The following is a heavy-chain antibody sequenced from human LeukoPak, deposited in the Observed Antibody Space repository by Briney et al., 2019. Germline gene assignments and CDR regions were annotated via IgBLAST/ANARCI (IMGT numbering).Heavy chain of an antibody. J-gene: IGHJ4*02. V-gene: IGHV3-7*01. CDR1: QFTFNGSW. Sequence: GSLRLSCADSQFTFNGSWMNWVRQAPGKGLEWVANMDPTGSQKRYVDSARGRFTTSKDNPGASLYLDMHSLRAEDTAIYYCAIWTSGNYWGQGTLVTVSS. D-gene: IGHD1-1*01. CDR2: MDPTGSQK. CDR3: AIWTSGNY.